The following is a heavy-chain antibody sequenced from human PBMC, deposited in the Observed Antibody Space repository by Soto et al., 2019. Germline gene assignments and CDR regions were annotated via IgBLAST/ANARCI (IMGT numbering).Heavy chain of an antibody. CDR1: GYTFTSYG. CDR2: ISAYNGNT. D-gene: IGHD3-22*01. V-gene: IGHV1-18*01. CDR3: GRDGDSSGYYYYFDY. J-gene: IGHJ4*02. Sequence: ASVKVSCKASGYTFTSYGISWVRQAPGQGLEWMGWISAYNGNTNYAQKLQGRVTMTTDTSTSTAYMELRSLRSDDTAVYYCGRDGDSSGYYYYFDYWGQGTLVPVSS.